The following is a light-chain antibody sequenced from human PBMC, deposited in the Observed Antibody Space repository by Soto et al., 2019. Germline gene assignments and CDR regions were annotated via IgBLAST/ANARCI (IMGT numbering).Light chain of an antibody. CDR2: DVS. CDR1: SSDVGAYNY. Sequence: QSVLTQPASVSGSPGQSITISCTGMSSDVGAYNYVSWYQQHPGKAPKLMLFDVSNRPSGVSNRFSGSKSGNTASLTISGLQAEDEAYYYCSSYITSTTLQVFGTGTKLTVL. J-gene: IGLJ1*01. V-gene: IGLV2-14*03. CDR3: SSYITSTTLQV.